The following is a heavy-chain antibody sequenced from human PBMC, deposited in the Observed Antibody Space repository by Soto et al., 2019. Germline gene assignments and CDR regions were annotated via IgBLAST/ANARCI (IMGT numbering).Heavy chain of an antibody. Sequence: GGSLRLSCAASGFTFSSYAMSWVRQAPGKGLEWVSAISGSGGSTYYADSVKGRFTISRDNSKNTLYLQMNSLRAEDTAVYYCAKDVIRCSSPGCYTAFDPWGQGTLVTVSS. CDR1: GFTFSSYA. J-gene: IGHJ5*02. V-gene: IGHV3-23*01. D-gene: IGHD2-2*02. CDR3: AKDVIRCSSPGCYTAFDP. CDR2: ISGSGGST.